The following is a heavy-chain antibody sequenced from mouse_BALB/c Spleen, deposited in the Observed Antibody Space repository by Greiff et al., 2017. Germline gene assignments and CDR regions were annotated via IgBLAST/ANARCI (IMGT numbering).Heavy chain of an antibody. Sequence: EVKLMESGGGLVQPGGSRKLSCAASGFTFSSFGMHWVRQAPEKGLEWVAYISSGSSTIYYADTVKGRFTISRDNPKNTLFLQMTSLRSEDTAMYYCARDYGYYGAWFAYWGQGTLVTVSA. D-gene: IGHD2-3*01. CDR2: ISSGSSTI. CDR1: GFTFSSFG. J-gene: IGHJ3*01. CDR3: ARDYGYYGAWFAY. V-gene: IGHV5-17*02.